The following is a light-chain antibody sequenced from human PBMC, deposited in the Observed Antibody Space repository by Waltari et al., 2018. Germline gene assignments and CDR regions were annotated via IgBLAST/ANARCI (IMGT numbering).Light chain of an antibody. CDR3: QSYDSSLCGSGV. J-gene: IGLJ3*02. V-gene: IGLV1-40*01. CDR1: SSNIGAGYD. Sequence: QSVLTQPPSVSGAPGQRVTISCTGSSSNIGAGYDVHWYQQLPGTAPKLLTYGNNNRPSGVPDRFSASKSGTSASLAITGLQAEDEADYYCQSYDSSLCGSGVFGGGTKLTVL. CDR2: GNN.